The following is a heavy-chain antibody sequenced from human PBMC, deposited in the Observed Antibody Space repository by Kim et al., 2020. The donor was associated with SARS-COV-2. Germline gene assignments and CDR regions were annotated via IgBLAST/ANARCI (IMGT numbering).Heavy chain of an antibody. CDR1: GGTFSSYA. V-gene: IGHV1-69*13. J-gene: IGHJ4*02. CDR3: AREGKQWLEAFDY. CDR2: IIPIFGTA. D-gene: IGHD6-19*01. Sequence: SVKVSCKASGGTFSSYAISWVRQAPGQGLEWMGGIIPIFGTANYAQKFQGRVTITADESTSTAYMELSSLRSEDTAVYYCAREGKQWLEAFDYWGQGTLVTVSS.